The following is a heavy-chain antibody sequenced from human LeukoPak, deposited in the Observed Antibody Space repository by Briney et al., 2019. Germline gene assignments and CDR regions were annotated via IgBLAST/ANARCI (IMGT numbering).Heavy chain of an antibody. CDR2: ISSSGSTI. Sequence: PGGSLRLSCAASGFTFSDYYMSWIRQAPGKGLEWVSYISSSGSTIHYADSVKGRFTISRDNAKNSLYLQMNSLRAEDTAVYFCASSNAYSYANSFDYWGQGSLVTVSS. CDR1: GFTFSDYY. D-gene: IGHD3-16*01. J-gene: IGHJ4*02. CDR3: ASSNAYSYANSFDY. V-gene: IGHV3-11*04.